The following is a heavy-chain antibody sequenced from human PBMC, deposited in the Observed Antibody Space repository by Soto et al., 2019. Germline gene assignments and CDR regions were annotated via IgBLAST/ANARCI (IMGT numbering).Heavy chain of an antibody. CDR3: AKDRYFDWRNAFDI. V-gene: IGHV3-23*01. Sequence: GGSLRLSCAVTGFTFNTHAMSWVRQAPGKGLEWVATVSASGVTTYYTDSVKGRFTISRDNSNDTLFLQMKSLRAEDTAVYYCAKDRYFDWRNAFDIWGQGTMVTVSS. D-gene: IGHD3-9*01. CDR2: VSASGVTT. J-gene: IGHJ3*02. CDR1: GFTFNTHA.